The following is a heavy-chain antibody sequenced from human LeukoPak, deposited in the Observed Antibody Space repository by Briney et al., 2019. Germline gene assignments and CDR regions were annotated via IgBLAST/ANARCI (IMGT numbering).Heavy chain of an antibody. V-gene: IGHV1-69*04. CDR3: ARSAYCGGDCYSPFDY. J-gene: IGHJ4*02. Sequence: ASVKVSCKASVRTFSSYAISWVRQAPGQGLEWMGRIIPILGIANYAQKFQSRVTITADKSTSTAYMELSSLRSEDEAVYYCARSAYCGGDCYSPFDYGGQGTLVTVSS. CDR2: IIPILGIA. D-gene: IGHD2-21*02. CDR1: VRTFSSYA.